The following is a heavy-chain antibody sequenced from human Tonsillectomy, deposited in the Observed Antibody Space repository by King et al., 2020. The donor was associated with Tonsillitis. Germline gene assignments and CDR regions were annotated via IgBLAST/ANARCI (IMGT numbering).Heavy chain of an antibody. D-gene: IGHD3-16*02. CDR1: GYSFTNYW. CDR3: ARRDGSYRF. V-gene: IGHV5-10-1*03. J-gene: IGHJ4*02. Sequence: VQLVESGAEVKKPGESLRISCKGSGYSFTNYWITGVRQLPGKGLEWMGMIDHSGSYTNYRPSFQGHVTISADKSISTAYLQWSSLKASDTAMYYCARRDGSYRFWGQGTLVTVSS. CDR2: IDHSGSYT.